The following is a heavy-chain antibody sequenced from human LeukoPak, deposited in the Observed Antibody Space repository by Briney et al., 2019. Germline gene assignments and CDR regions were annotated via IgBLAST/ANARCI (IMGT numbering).Heavy chain of an antibody. J-gene: IGHJ4*02. CDR3: ARDNDSSGYYSHGLDS. Sequence: SETLSLTCAVYGGSFSGYSWSWIRQPPGKGLEWVGEMIHSGSTNYNPSLKSRVTISVDTSKNQFSLKVSSVTAADTAVYYCARDNDSSGYYSHGLDSWGQGTLVTVSS. CDR2: MIHSGST. V-gene: IGHV4-34*12. CDR1: GGSFSGYS. D-gene: IGHD3-22*01.